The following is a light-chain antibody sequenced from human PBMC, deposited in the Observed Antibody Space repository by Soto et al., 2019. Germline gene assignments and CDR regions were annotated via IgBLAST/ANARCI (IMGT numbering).Light chain of an antibody. CDR2: EGT. Sequence: QSALTQPASVSGSPGQSITISCTGTNSDVESYNLVSWFRQHPGEAPKLIVYEGTKRPSGVSNRFSGSKSGNPASLTISGLQAEDEANYYCCSYAGTATVFGTGTKPPS. CDR3: CSYAGTATV. CDR1: NSDVESYNL. J-gene: IGLJ1*01. V-gene: IGLV2-23*03.